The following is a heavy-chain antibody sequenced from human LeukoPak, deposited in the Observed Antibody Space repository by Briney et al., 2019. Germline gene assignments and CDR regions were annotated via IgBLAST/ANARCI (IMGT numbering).Heavy chain of an antibody. D-gene: IGHD5-12*01. CDR3: ARGDSGYDYGFDN. CDR2: IIPIFGTT. J-gene: IGHJ4*02. Sequence: SVKVSCKASGGTFSSHAISWVRQAPGQGLDWVGGIIPIFGTTNYAQKFQGRVTITTDESTSTGYMELRSLRSDDTAVYYCARGDSGYDYGFDNWGQGTLVTVSS. CDR1: GGTFSSHA. V-gene: IGHV1-69*05.